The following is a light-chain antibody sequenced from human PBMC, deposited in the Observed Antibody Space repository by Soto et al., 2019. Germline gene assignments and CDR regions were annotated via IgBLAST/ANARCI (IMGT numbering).Light chain of an antibody. CDR3: GTWDSGLNSYV. CDR2: DNN. J-gene: IGLJ1*01. V-gene: IGLV1-51*01. Sequence: QSVLTQPPSVSAAPGQKVTISCSGSSSNIGNNYVSWYQRLPGTAPKLLLYDNNQRPSGIPDRFSGSKSGTSATLGITGLQTGDEADYYCGTWDSGLNSYVFGTETKVTVL. CDR1: SSNIGNNY.